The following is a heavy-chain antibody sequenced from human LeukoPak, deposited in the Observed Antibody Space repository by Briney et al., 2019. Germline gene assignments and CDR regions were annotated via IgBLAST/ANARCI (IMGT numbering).Heavy chain of an antibody. Sequence: PGRSLSLSWAPSGFTFSSYAMHWVRQAPGKGMEYVSAIRSNGGSTYYANSVKRRFTISRDDSKDTLYLQMNSLKTDDTAVYYCTTVLGYSSSWYSYYYYMDVWGKGTTVTVSS. CDR1: GFTFSSYA. V-gene: IGHV3-64*01. J-gene: IGHJ6*03. CDR3: TTVLGYSSSWYSYYYYMDV. CDR2: IRSNGGST. D-gene: IGHD6-13*01.